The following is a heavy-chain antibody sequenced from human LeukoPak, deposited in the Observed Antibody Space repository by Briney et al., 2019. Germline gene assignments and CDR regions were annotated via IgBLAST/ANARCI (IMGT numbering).Heavy chain of an antibody. Sequence: QPGGSLRLSCAASGFTFSSYWMSWVRQAPGKGLEWVSAISGSGGSTYYADSVKGRFTISRDNSKNTLYLQMNSLKAEDTAIYYCAKDPTDFDSSGQTYFDYWGQGTLVTVYS. CDR1: GFTFSSYW. CDR3: AKDPTDFDSSGQTYFDY. J-gene: IGHJ4*02. D-gene: IGHD3-22*01. V-gene: IGHV3-23*01. CDR2: ISGSGGST.